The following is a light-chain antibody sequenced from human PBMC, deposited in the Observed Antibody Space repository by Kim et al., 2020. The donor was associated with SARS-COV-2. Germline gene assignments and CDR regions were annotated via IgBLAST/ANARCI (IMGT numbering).Light chain of an antibody. V-gene: IGLV3-9*01. CDR2: LDT. CDR1: NIGTKN. CDR3: QVWDISTVI. Sequence: SYELTQPLSVSVALGQTSRITCEGKNIGTKNVHWYQQKPRQAPVLVIYLDTNRPSWIPERFSGSNSGNTATLTISRAQAGDEADYYCQVWDISTVIFGGG. J-gene: IGLJ2*01.